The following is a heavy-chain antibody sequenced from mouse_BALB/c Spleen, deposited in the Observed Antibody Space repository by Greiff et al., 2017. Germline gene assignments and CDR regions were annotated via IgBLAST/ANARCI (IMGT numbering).Heavy chain of an antibody. J-gene: IGHJ2*01. CDR3: ARERLYGDYHHFAY. Sequence: EVKVVESGGGLVKPGGSLKLSCAASGFTFSDYYMYWVRQTPEKRLEWVATISDGGSYTYYPDSVKGRFTISRDNAKNNLYLQMSSLKSEDTAMYYCARERLYGDYHHFAYWGQGTTVTVSA. D-gene: IGHD2-13*01. V-gene: IGHV5-4*02. CDR2: ISDGGSYT. CDR1: GFTFSDYY.